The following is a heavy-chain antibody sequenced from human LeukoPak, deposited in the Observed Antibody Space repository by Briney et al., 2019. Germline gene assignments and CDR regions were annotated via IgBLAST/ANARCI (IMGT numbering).Heavy chain of an antibody. J-gene: IGHJ4*02. CDR1: EFSFTNYA. CDR3: AKDRPQYCSSVSCYVFDY. V-gene: IGHV3-23*01. D-gene: IGHD2-2*01. Sequence: HPGGSLRLSCVGSEFSFTNYAMSWVRQAPGKGLEWVSSISGSGGGTYYADSVKGRFTISRDNSKNTLYLQMNSLRAEDTALYYCAKDRPQYCSSVSCYVFDYWGQGTLVTVSS. CDR2: ISGSGGGT.